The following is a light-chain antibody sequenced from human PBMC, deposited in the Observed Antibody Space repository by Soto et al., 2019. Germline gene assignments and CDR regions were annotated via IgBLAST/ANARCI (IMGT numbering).Light chain of an antibody. CDR1: RGISSY. CDR3: QQQNSYLIT. Sequence: DIQLTQSPSFLSASAGDRVTITCRASRGISSYLAWYQKKPGKAPKLLIYAASTLHTGVPSRFSGSVSGTEFNLTISRLQTEDCATYEGQQQNSYLITFGQGTRLEIK. V-gene: IGKV1-9*01. CDR2: AAS. J-gene: IGKJ5*01.